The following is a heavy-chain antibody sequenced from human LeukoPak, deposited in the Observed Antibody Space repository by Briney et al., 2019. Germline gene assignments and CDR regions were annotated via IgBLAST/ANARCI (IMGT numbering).Heavy chain of an antibody. V-gene: IGHV5-51*01. CDR3: ARPNYDSSGYYYYYFDY. Sequence: GESLKISCKGSGYSFTNYWIGWVRQMPGKGLEWMGIIYPGDSDTRYSPSFQGQVTISADKSISTAYLQWSSLKASDTAMYYCARPNYDSSGYYYYYFDYWGQGTLVTVSS. D-gene: IGHD3-22*01. CDR1: GYSFTNYW. J-gene: IGHJ4*02. CDR2: IYPGDSDT.